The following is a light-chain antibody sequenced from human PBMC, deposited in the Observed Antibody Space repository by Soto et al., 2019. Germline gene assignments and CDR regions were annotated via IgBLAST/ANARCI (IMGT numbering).Light chain of an antibody. V-gene: IGLV1-47*02. Sequence: AVVTQPPSASGTPGQRVTISCSGSSSNIGRNYVYWYQQLPGTAPKLLIYSNNQRPSGVPDRSYGSKSGTSASLAISGLRSEYEADYYCAAWDDSLSGPLYVFGTGTKLTVL. CDR3: AAWDDSLSGPLYV. J-gene: IGLJ1*01. CDR1: SSNIGRNY. CDR2: SNN.